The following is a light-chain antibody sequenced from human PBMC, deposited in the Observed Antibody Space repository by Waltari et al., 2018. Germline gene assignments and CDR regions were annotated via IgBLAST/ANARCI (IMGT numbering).Light chain of an antibody. J-gene: IGKJ2*01. CDR3: QQFNKWPYT. Sequence: EIVMTQSPATLSVSPGERATLSCRASQGVTSDLAWYQQKPGQAPRLLIYGASTRATGIPVRFSGSGSGTEFTLTISSLQSEDFAVYYCQQFNKWPYTFGRGTKLEIK. CDR2: GAS. V-gene: IGKV3-15*01. CDR1: QGVTSD.